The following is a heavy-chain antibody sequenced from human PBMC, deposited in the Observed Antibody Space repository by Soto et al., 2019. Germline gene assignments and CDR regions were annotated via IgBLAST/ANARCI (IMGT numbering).Heavy chain of an antibody. CDR1: GGSISSGDYY. Sequence: SETLSLTCTVSGGSISSGDYYWSWIRQPPGKGLEWIGYIYYSGSTYYNPSLKSRVTISVDTSKNQFSLKLSSVTAADTAVYYCARGQNYDSSGYYIQVPYYFDYWGQVTLVTVSS. CDR2: IYYSGST. V-gene: IGHV4-30-4*01. J-gene: IGHJ4*02. CDR3: ARGQNYDSSGYYIQVPYYFDY. D-gene: IGHD3-22*01.